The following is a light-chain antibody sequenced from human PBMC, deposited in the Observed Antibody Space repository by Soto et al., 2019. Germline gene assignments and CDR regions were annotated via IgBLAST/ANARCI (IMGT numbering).Light chain of an antibody. CDR2: GAS. CDR3: QQYNNWPLMT. J-gene: IGKJ5*01. Sequence: EIVMTQSPATLSVSPGERGTLSCRASQSIRSNFAWYQQNPAQAPRLLLYGASTSATGITARFSGSGSGTEFTLTISSLQAEDFAVYYCQQYNNWPLMTFGQGTRLEIK. V-gene: IGKV3-15*01. CDR1: QSIRSN.